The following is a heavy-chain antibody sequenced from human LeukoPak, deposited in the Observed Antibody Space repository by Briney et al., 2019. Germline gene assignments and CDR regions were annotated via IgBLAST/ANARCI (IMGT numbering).Heavy chain of an antibody. CDR1: GYTFTDRG. V-gene: IGHV3-33*01. Sequence: GRSLRLSCAASGYTFTDRGMHWVRQAPGKGLEWVANIWFDGSQEYYADTVKGRFTISRDISKSTLYLQMNSLRDEDTAVYYCARDLAAARLDFRGQGTLVTVSS. J-gene: IGHJ4*02. CDR3: ARDLAAARLDF. D-gene: IGHD6-6*01. CDR2: IWFDGSQE.